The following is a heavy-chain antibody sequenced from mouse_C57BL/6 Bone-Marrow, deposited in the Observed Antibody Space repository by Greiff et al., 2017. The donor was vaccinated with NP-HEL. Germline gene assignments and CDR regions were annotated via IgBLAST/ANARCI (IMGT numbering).Heavy chain of an antibody. J-gene: IGHJ3*01. V-gene: IGHV1-26*01. CDR3: ARFLHYDYAWFAY. CDR1: GYTFTDYY. Sequence: VQLQQSGPELVKPGASVKISCKASGYTFTDYYMNWVKQSHGKSLEWIGDINPNNGGTSYNQKFKGKATLTVDKSSSTAYMELRSLTSEDSAVYYCARFLHYDYAWFAYWGQGTLVTVSA. CDR2: INPNNGGT. D-gene: IGHD2-4*01.